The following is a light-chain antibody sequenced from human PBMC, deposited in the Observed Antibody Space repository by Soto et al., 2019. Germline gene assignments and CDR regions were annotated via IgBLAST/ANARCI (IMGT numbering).Light chain of an antibody. Sequence: GDRVTITCRASQSIGGFLGWYQQKLGKTPKLLIYAASSLQSGVPSRFSGSGSGTDFTRTISSLQPEDFATYYCQQSYSTPLTVGGRTKVEI. V-gene: IGKV1-39*01. CDR1: QSIGGF. J-gene: IGKJ4*02. CDR3: QQSYSTPLT. CDR2: AAS.